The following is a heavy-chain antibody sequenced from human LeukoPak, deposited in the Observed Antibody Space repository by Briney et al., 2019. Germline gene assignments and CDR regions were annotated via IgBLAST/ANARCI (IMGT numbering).Heavy chain of an antibody. CDR2: ISGSGGST. D-gene: IGHD5-18*01. J-gene: IGHJ6*03. CDR3: AKAGDTAQYYYYYMDV. CDR1: GFTFSSYA. Sequence: GGSLRLSCAASGFTFSSYAMSWVRQAPGKGLEWVSAISGSGGSTYYADSVKGRFTISRDNSKNTLYLQMNSLRAEDTAVYYCAKAGDTAQYYYYYMDVWGKGTTVTVSS. V-gene: IGHV3-23*01.